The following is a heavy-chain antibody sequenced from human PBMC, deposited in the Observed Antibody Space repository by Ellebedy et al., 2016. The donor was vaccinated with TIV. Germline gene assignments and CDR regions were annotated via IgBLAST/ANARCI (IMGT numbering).Heavy chain of an antibody. Sequence: GGSLRLXXAASGFTFASYWVDWVRQAPGKGLEWVANIRQDGSEIYYVDSVKGRFTVSSDNAKNSLYLQVNSLRDENTAVYYRAREGAVGYWYGLDVWGQGTTVTVSS. J-gene: IGHJ6*02. CDR1: GFTFASYW. V-gene: IGHV3-7*01. CDR3: AREGAVGYWYGLDV. CDR2: IRQDGSEI.